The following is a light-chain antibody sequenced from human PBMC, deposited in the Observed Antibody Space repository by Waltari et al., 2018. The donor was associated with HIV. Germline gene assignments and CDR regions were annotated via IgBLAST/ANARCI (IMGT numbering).Light chain of an antibody. J-gene: IGLJ1*01. Sequence: QSVLTQPPSVSGAPGPTVTIPCPGSLSNTGAGNDATWYQQLPGPVPQLLPNGNSNRPAGVPGRFSGSKAGTSVALAITGLQAEDEADYYCQSHDTSLSGPCVFGTGTKVTVL. CDR3: QSHDTSLSGPCV. CDR2: GNS. V-gene: IGLV1-40*01. CDR1: LSNTGAGND.